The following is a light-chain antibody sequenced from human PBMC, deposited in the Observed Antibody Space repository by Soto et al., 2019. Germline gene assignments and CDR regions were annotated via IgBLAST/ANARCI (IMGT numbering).Light chain of an antibody. CDR3: CSYAGSFTYV. Sequence: LAQPASVSGSPGQSITISCTGTSSDVGSGSHNLVSWYQQRPGKVPKLMIYEGSKRPSGVSNRLSGSKSGYTASLTISGLQAEDEDDYFCCSYAGSFTYVFGTGTKVTVL. J-gene: IGLJ1*01. V-gene: IGLV2-23*01. CDR2: EGS. CDR1: SSDVGSGSHNL.